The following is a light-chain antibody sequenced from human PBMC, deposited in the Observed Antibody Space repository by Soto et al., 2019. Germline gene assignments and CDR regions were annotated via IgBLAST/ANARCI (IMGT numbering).Light chain of an antibody. CDR3: QQYFTMPA. CDR2: WAS. Sequence: DIVMAQSPDTLAVSLGERATINCRSSHDVFHINSRRFSLAWYQQKPGHTPKLLLYWASFRESGVPDRFSGSLSGTDFTLTINSMQAVDVAIYYCQQYFTMPAFGQGTKLVIK. J-gene: IGKJ2*01. V-gene: IGKV4-1*01. CDR1: HDVFHINSRRFS.